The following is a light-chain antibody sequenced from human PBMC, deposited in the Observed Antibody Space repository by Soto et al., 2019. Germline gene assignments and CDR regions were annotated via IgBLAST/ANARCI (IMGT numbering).Light chain of an antibody. V-gene: IGKV3-20*01. Sequence: IVLTQSPGTLSLSPGETATLSCRASQTVSSTYLAWYQHKPGRAPGLLIDGASSRAAGIPDRFSRSGSGTDFTLTISSLDPEDFAVYYCQQYGSSPGTFGQGTKVDIK. CDR1: QTVSSTY. CDR3: QQYGSSPGT. J-gene: IGKJ1*01. CDR2: GAS.